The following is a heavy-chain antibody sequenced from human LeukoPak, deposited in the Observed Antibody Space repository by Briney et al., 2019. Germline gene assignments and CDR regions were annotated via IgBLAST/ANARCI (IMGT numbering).Heavy chain of an antibody. CDR1: GFAFGSYG. CDR3: AKDNPIEEVPGLGPGQ. CDR2: IRYDGSEN. D-gene: IGHD2-2*01. Sequence: GGSLRLSCAASGFAFGSYGMSWVRQAPGKGLEWVAFIRYDGSENFYGDSVKGRFTISRDNSKNTLYLQMNSLRLEDTGVYYCAKDNPIEEVPGLGPGQWGQGTLVTVSS. V-gene: IGHV3-30*02. J-gene: IGHJ4*02.